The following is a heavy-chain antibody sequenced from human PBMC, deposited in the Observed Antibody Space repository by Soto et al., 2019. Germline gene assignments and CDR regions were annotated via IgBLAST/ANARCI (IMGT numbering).Heavy chain of an antibody. CDR3: ARDCSSTSCYLWAPDAFDI. CDR2: IIPIFGTA. CDR1: GGTFSSYA. D-gene: IGHD2-2*01. Sequence: SVKVSCKASGGTFSSYAISWVRQAPGQGLEWMGGIIPIFGTANYAQKFQGRVTITADESTSTAYKELSSLRSEDTAVYYCARDCSSTSCYLWAPDAFDIWGQGTMVTVSS. V-gene: IGHV1-69*13. J-gene: IGHJ3*02.